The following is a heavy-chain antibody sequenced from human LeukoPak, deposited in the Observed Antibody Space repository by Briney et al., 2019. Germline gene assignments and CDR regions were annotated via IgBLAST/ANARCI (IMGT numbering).Heavy chain of an antibody. V-gene: IGHV3-23*01. CDR3: ASDRTLSGNAGQGAFDI. CDR1: GFTSSNSA. J-gene: IGHJ3*02. CDR2: ISASGIIT. Sequence: QSVGSLRVSSAAPGFTSSNSAMTWVRQAPGERLEWVSPISASGIITYSAHSVRGRFINYRDNDNNAFVLQTNSLRAEETAVYYCASDRTLSGNAGQGAFDIWGQGTMVTVSS. D-gene: IGHD4-23*01.